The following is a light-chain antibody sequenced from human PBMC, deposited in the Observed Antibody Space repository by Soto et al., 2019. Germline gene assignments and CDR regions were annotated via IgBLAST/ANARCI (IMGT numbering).Light chain of an antibody. CDR1: QSVNSW. V-gene: IGKV1-5*01. CDR2: DAS. Sequence: DIQMTQSPSSLSAFVGDRVTITCRASQSVNSWLAWYQQRPGKAPKLLIYDASNLQSGVPSRFSGSGSGTEFTLTISSLQPDDFATYYCQQYNSYSFGQGTKVDI. CDR3: QQYNSYS. J-gene: IGKJ1*01.